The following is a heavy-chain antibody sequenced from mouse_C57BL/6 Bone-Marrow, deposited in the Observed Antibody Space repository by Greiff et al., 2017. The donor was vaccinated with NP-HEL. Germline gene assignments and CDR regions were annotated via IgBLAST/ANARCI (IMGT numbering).Heavy chain of an antibody. D-gene: IGHD2-1*01. CDR3: ARLYSRAMDY. CDR2: IRNKANGYTT. CDR1: GFTFTDYY. V-gene: IGHV7-3*01. Sequence: EVQVVESGGGLVQPGGSLSLSCAASGFTFTDYYMSWVRQPPGKALEWLGFIRNKANGYTTEYSASVKGRFTISRDNSQSILYLQMNALRAEDSATYYCARLYSRAMDYWGQGTSVTVSS. J-gene: IGHJ4*01.